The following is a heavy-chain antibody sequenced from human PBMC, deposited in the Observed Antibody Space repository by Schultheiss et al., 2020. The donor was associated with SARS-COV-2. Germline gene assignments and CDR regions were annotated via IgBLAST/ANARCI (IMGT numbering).Heavy chain of an antibody. V-gene: IGHV4-59*01. J-gene: IGHJ4*02. CDR1: GGSISSYY. Sequence: SQTLSLTCTVSGGSISSYYWSWVRQPPGKGLEWIGYIYYSGNTNYNPSLKSRVTISVDTSKNQFSLKLSSVTAADTAVYYCARGPAAGFPRVDYWGQGTLVTVSS. D-gene: IGHD6-13*01. CDR3: ARGPAAGFPRVDY. CDR2: IYYSGNT.